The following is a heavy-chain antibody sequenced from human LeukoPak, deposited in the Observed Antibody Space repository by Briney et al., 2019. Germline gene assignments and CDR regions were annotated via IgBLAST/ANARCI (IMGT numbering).Heavy chain of an antibody. J-gene: IGHJ3*02. V-gene: IGHV1-8*01. CDR1: GYTFTSYD. CDR3: AYSGSYLDAFDI. D-gene: IGHD1-26*01. CDR2: MNANSGNT. Sequence: ASVKVSCKASGYTFTSYDINWVRQATGQGLEWMGWMNANSGNTGYAQKFQGRVTMTRNTSISAAYMELSSLRSEDTAVYYCAYSGSYLDAFDIWGQGTMVTVSS.